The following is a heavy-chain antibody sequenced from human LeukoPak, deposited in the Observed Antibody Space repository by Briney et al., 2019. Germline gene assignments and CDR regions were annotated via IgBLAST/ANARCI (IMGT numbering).Heavy chain of an antibody. CDR3: ARTRGTMVRGVMKNYYYMDV. CDR2: ISAYNGNT. V-gene: IGHV1-18*01. Sequence: ASVKVSCKASGYTFTSYGISWVRQAPGQGLEWMGWISAYNGNTNYAQKLQGRVTMTTDTSTSTAYMELRSLRSDDTAVYYCARTRGTMVRGVMKNYYYMDVWGKGTTVTVSS. D-gene: IGHD3-10*01. CDR1: GYTFTSYG. J-gene: IGHJ6*03.